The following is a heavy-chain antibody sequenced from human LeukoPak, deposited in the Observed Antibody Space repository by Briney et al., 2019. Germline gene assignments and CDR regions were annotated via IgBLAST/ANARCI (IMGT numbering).Heavy chain of an antibody. V-gene: IGHV3-23*01. Sequence: GGSLRLSCAASGFTFSSYAMSWVRRAPGKGLEWVSAIIDSGGSTYYADSVKGRFTISRDNSKNTLYLQMNTLRAEDTAVYYCAKILFGDYADMDVWGQGTTVTVSS. CDR2: IIDSGGST. J-gene: IGHJ6*02. CDR1: GFTFSSYA. CDR3: AKILFGDYADMDV. D-gene: IGHD3-10*01.